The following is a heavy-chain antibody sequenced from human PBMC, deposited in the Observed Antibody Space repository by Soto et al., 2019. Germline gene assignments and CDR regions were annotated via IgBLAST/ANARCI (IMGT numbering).Heavy chain of an antibody. J-gene: IGHJ6*02. CDR1: GGTFSSYA. CDR3: ASSGVVVVAATRPYYYGMDV. Sequence: QVQLVQSGAEVKKPGSSVNVSCKASGGTFSSYAISWVRQAPGQGLEWMGGIIPIFGTANYAQKFQGRVTITADESTSTAYMELSSLRSEDTAVYYCASSGVVVVAATRPYYYGMDVWGQGTTVTVSS. D-gene: IGHD2-15*01. V-gene: IGHV1-69*01. CDR2: IIPIFGTA.